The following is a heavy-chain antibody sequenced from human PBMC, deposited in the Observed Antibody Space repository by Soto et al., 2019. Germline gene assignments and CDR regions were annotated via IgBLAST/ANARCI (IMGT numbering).Heavy chain of an antibody. CDR3: ALGYDFWSGYYAPACMGS. Sequence: LSLTCTVSGGSISSSSYYWGWIRQPPGKGLEWIGSIYYSGSTYYNPSLKSRVTISVDTSKNQFSLKLSSVTAADTAVYYCALGYDFWSGYYAPACMGSWGQGTTVTVSS. D-gene: IGHD3-3*01. V-gene: IGHV4-39*01. J-gene: IGHJ6*02. CDR2: IYYSGST. CDR1: GGSISSSSYY.